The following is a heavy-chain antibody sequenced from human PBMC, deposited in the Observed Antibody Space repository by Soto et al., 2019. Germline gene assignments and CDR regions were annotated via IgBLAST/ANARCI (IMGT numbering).Heavy chain of an antibody. CDR1: GYTFTSYG. CDR2: VNPSGGST. CDR3: ARSWGPDAFDI. J-gene: IGHJ3*02. V-gene: IGHV1-46*01. Sequence: GASVKVSCKASGYTFTSYGISWVRQAPGQGLEWMGIVNPSGGSTSYAQKFQGRVTMTRDTSTSTVYMELSSLRSEDTAVYYCARSWGPDAFDIWGQGAMVTVSS. D-gene: IGHD3-16*01.